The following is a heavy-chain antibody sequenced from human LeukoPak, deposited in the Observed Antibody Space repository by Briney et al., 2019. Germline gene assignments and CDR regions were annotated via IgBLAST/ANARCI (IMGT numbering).Heavy chain of an antibody. CDR1: GFTFSSYS. CDR3: ARDPGRYSGNLLDY. Sequence: GGSLRLSCAASGFTFSSYSINWVRQAPGKGLEWISYISGSGETIYYADSVRGRFTISRDNAKNSLYLQMNSLRAEDTAMYYCARDPGRYSGNLLDYWGQGTLVTVSS. CDR2: ISGSGETI. J-gene: IGHJ4*02. D-gene: IGHD1-26*01. V-gene: IGHV3-48*01.